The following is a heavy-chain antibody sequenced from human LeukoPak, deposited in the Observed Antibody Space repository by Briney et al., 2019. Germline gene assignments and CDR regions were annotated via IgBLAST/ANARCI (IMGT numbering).Heavy chain of an antibody. CDR1: GGSFSGYY. V-gene: IGHV4-34*01. J-gene: IGHJ4*02. D-gene: IGHD6-19*01. Sequence: SETLSLTCAVYGGSFSGYYWSWIRQPPGKGLEWIGEINHSGSTNYNPSLKSRVTISVDTSKNQFSLKLSSVTAADTAVYYRARTKQWLANGDYWGQGTLVTVSS. CDR3: ARTKQWLANGDY. CDR2: INHSGST.